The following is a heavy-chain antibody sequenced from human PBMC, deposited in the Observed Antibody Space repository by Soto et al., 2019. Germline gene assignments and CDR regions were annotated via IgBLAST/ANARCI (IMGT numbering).Heavy chain of an antibody. CDR3: ARLAAAGTNIIDY. CDR1: GFTFISYS. CDR2: ISSSSSYI. Sequence: PWGSLRLSCAASGFTFISYSINFFRHSPWKGLEWVSSISSSSSYIYYADSVKGRFTISRDNAKNSLYLQMNSLRAEDTAVYYCARLAAAGTNIIDYWGQGTLVTVSS. D-gene: IGHD6-13*01. J-gene: IGHJ4*02. V-gene: IGHV3-21*01.